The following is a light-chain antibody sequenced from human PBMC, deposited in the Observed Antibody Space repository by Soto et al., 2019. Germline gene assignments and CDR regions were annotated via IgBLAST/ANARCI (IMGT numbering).Light chain of an antibody. J-gene: IGKJ5*01. V-gene: IGKV1D-12*01. CDR3: HQAYSLPVT. CDR1: QGIRSW. CDR2: SAS. Sequence: DIQMTQSPSSVSASVGDRVFITCRASQGIRSWLAWYQQKPGKAPKLLIYSASTLQTGVPSRFSGSGSGTDFTLTISSLQPEDFATYYCHQAYSLPVTFGQGTRLEIK.